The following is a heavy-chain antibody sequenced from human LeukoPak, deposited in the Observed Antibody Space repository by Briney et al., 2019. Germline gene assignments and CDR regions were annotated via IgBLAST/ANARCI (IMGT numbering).Heavy chain of an antibody. CDR1: GCTFSNCE. V-gene: IGHV3-48*03. CDR3: ARDLKQGGQNYYYGMDV. CDR2: ISSSGSTI. D-gene: IGHD3-16*01. Sequence: SGGSLRLSCAASGCTFSNCEMNWVRQPPGKRLEWVSYISSSGSTIFYADSVKGRFTISRDNAKNSLYLQMNSLRAEDTAVYYCARDLKQGGQNYYYGMDVWGQGTTVTVSS. J-gene: IGHJ6*02.